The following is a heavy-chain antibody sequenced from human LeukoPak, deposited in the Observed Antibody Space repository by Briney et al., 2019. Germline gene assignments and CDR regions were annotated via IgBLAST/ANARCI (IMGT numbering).Heavy chain of an antibody. CDR1: GYTFTSYG. CDR3: ARGSVPYYDFWSGYYPSWFDP. J-gene: IGHJ5*02. V-gene: IGHV1-18*01. Sequence: ASVKVSCKASGYTFTSYGISWVRQAPGQGLEWMGWISAYNGNTNYAQKLQGRVTMTTDTSTNTAYMELRSLRSDDTAVYYCARGSVPYYDFWSGYYPSWFDPWGQGTLVTVSS. CDR2: ISAYNGNT. D-gene: IGHD3-3*01.